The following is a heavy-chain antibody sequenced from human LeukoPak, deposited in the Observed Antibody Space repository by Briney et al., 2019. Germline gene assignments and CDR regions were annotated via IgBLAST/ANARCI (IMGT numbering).Heavy chain of an antibody. Sequence: ASVKVSCKASGYTFTGYYMHWVRQAPGQGLEWMGWINPNSGGTNYAQKFQGRVTMTRDTSISTAYMELSRLRSDDTAVYYCARDLNYDILTGYKPKNNWFDPWGQGTLVTVSS. J-gene: IGHJ5*02. CDR1: GYTFTGYY. V-gene: IGHV1-2*02. CDR3: ARDLNYDILTGYKPKNNWFDP. CDR2: INPNSGGT. D-gene: IGHD3-9*01.